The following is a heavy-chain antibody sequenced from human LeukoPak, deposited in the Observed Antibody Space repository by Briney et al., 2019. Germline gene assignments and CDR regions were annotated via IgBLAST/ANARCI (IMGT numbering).Heavy chain of an antibody. CDR1: GGSFSGYY. CDR3: ARIRSGGWFDP. CDR2: INHSGST. J-gene: IGHJ5*02. V-gene: IGHV4-34*01. Sequence: SETLSLTCAVYGGSFSGYYWSWLRQPPGKGLEWIGEINHSGSTNYNPSLKSRVTISVDTSKNQFSLKLSSMTAVDTAVYYYARIRSGGWFDPWGQGTLVTVSS.